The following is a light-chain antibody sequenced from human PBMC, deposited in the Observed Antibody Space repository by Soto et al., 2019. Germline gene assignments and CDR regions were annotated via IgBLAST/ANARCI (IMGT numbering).Light chain of an antibody. Sequence: DIVMTQTPLSSVVTLGQPASISCRSSHSLVHSDGNTYLSWLQQRPGQPPQLLIYLGSNRASGVPDRFSGSGSGTDFTLKISRVEAEDVGVYYCMQALQTPPWTFGQGTKVDI. J-gene: IGKJ1*01. CDR3: MQALQTPPWT. V-gene: IGKV2-28*01. CDR2: LGS. CDR1: HSLVHSDGNTY.